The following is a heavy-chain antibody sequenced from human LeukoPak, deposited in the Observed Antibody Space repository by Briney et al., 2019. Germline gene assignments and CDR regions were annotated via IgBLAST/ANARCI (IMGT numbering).Heavy chain of an antibody. CDR3: ARSAPPYHDFWSGYYKRTPFDI. Sequence: PSETLSLTCTVSGGSISSYYWSWIRQPPGKGLEWIGYIYYSGSTNYNPSLKSRVTISVDTSKNQFSLKLSSVTAADTAVYYCARSAPPYHDFWSGYYKRTPFDIWGQGTMVTVSS. D-gene: IGHD3-3*01. CDR2: IYYSGST. V-gene: IGHV4-59*08. CDR1: GGSISSYY. J-gene: IGHJ3*02.